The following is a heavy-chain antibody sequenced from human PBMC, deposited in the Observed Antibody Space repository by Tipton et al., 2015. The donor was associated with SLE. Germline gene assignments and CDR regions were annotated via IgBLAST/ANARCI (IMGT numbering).Heavy chain of an antibody. CDR2: IYHSGST. Sequence: TLSLTCAVYGGSINTHTYYWAWVRQPPGKGLEWIGEIYHSGSTNYNPSLRSRVTLSLDKSKNQFSLRLSSVTAADTAVYYCARGGRLLNYYVDSWGQGTLVTVSS. CDR1: GGSINTHTYY. CDR3: ARGGRLLNYYVDS. V-gene: IGHV4-39*07. J-gene: IGHJ4*02. D-gene: IGHD3-10*01.